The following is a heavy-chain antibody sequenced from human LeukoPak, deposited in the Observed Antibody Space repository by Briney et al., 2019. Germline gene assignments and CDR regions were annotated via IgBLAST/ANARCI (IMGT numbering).Heavy chain of an antibody. Sequence: GGSLRLSCAASGFTFSSYAMSWVRQAPGKGLEWVSAISGSGGSTYYADSVKGRFTISRDNSKNTLYLQMNSLRAEDTAVYYCAREGGYDFWSGYYSGELDYWGQGTLVTVSS. J-gene: IGHJ4*02. D-gene: IGHD3-3*01. CDR2: ISGSGGST. V-gene: IGHV3-23*01. CDR3: AREGGYDFWSGYYSGELDY. CDR1: GFTFSSYA.